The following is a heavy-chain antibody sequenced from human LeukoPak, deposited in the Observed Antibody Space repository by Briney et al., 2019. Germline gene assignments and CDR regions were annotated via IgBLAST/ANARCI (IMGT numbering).Heavy chain of an antibody. CDR2: IYPGDSRI. Sequence: GASLKISCKGIGYPFTSNWIGWVRQMPGKGMEWMGVIYPGDSRIRYNPSFQGQVTISVDKSISTAYLQWVSLKASDTAMYYCACRDLTSTWSYPWGQGTLVTVSS. D-gene: IGHD2-2*01. J-gene: IGHJ5*02. CDR3: ACRDLTSTWSYP. CDR1: GYPFTSNW. V-gene: IGHV5-51*01.